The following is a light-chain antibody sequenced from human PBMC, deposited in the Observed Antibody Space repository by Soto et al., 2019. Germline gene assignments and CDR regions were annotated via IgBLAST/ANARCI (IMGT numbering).Light chain of an antibody. V-gene: IGLV2-14*01. CDR3: SSYTTSSTQV. CDR1: SSDVGGYNY. J-gene: IGLJ1*01. CDR2: EVS. Sequence: QSALTQPASVSGSPGQSITISCTGTSSDVGGYNYVTWYQQHPGKAPKLMIYEVSSRPSGVSTRFSGSKSGNTASLTISGLQAEDESDYYCSSYTTSSTQVFGTGTKVTVL.